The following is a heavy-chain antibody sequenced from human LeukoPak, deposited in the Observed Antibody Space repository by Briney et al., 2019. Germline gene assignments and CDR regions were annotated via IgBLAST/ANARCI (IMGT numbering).Heavy chain of an antibody. Sequence: GGSLRLSCAASGFTFSRYGTHWFRQAPGKGLEWVALISFDGTNKYYIDSVRGRFTISRDNSKNTVYLQMNSLRPEDTTLYYCAKDRSPLLWAREQPYHYYGMDVWGQGTTVTVS. V-gene: IGHV3-30*18. J-gene: IGHJ6*02. CDR3: AKDRSPLLWAREQPYHYYGMDV. CDR2: ISFDGTNK. D-gene: IGHD3-10*01. CDR1: GFTFSRYG.